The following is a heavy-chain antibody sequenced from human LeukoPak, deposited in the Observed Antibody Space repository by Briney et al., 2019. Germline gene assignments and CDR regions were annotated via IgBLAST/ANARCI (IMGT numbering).Heavy chain of an antibody. CDR1: GFAFRSHA. J-gene: IGHJ4*02. Sequence: GGSLRLSCTASGFAFRSHAMHWVRQAPGKGLEWVAFIRYDGSKKFYADSVKGRFTISRDNSKNTLYLQMYSLRAEDTAVYYCARGSPALDYWGQGTLVTVSS. V-gene: IGHV3-30*02. D-gene: IGHD2-2*01. CDR3: ARGSPALDY. CDR2: IRYDGSKK.